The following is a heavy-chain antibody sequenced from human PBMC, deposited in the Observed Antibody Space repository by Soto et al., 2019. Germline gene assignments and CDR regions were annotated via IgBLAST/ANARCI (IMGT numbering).Heavy chain of an antibody. CDR1: LFIVSDNY. D-gene: IGHD4-17*01. CDR3: ATRMTTATY. V-gene: IGHV3-66*01. Sequence: EVRLVQSGGGLVQPGGSLRLSCAASLFIVSDNYMSWVRQAPGKGLEWVSLIYSGGGTDYAESVKGRFTISRDNSKNTLYLQMNSLKAEDTGMYYCATRMTTATYWGQGTVVTVSS. J-gene: IGHJ4*02. CDR2: IYSGGGT.